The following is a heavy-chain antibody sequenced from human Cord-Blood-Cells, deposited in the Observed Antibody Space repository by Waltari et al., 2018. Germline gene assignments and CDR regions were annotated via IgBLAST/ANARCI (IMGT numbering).Heavy chain of an antibody. CDR1: GFTFSSYG. CDR2: IWYDGSNK. V-gene: IGHV3-33*01. J-gene: IGHJ5*02. CDR3: ARDLSTDIQLWLT. Sequence: QVQLVESGGGVVQPGRSLRLSCAASGFTFSSYGMHWVRQAPGKGLEGVAVIWYDGSNKYYADSGKGRFTISRDNSKNTLYLQMNSLRAEDTAVYYCARDLSTDIQLWLTWGQGTLVTVSS. D-gene: IGHD5-18*01.